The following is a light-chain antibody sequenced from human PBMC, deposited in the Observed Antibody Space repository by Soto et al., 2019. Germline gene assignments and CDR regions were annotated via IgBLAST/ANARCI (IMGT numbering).Light chain of an antibody. CDR1: QSVLYSSQSKNY. V-gene: IGKV4-1*01. CDR3: QQYDTTPWT. J-gene: IGKJ1*01. CDR2: WES. Sequence: DIVMTQSPDYLAVSLGERATINCKSSQSVLYSSQSKNYLAWYQQKPGQPPKLLIYWESTRESGVPDRFSGSVSGTDSTITISSLQSEDVAVYYCQQYDTTPWTFGQGTKGEIK.